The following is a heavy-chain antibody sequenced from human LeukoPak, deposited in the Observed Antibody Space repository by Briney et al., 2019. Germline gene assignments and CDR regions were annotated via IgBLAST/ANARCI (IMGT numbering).Heavy chain of an antibody. J-gene: IGHJ3*02. V-gene: IGHV4-61*02. CDR3: AKGGVVVVAPNGFHI. CDR2: LQASGNT. CDR1: GGSMSSDSDY. D-gene: IGHD2-15*01. Sequence: SQTLSLTCTVSGGSMSSDSDYGSWVRQPAGKGLEWIGRLQASGNTNYNPSLKSRVTISVDTSKNQFSLRLSSVTAADTAVYYCAKGGVVVVAPNGFHIWGQGTMVTVSS.